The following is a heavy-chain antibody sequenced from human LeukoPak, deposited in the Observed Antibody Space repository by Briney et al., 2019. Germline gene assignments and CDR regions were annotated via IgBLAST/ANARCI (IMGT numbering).Heavy chain of an antibody. CDR1: GFSFSTYW. Sequence: GGSLRLSCAASGFSFSTYWMSWVRQAPGKGLEWVADIKQDGSEKYYVDSVKGRFTISRDNAKNSLYLQMNSLRADDTAVYYCARDLTYHYDPTSDYWGQGTLVTVSS. CDR3: ARDLTYHYDPTSDY. CDR2: IKQDGSEK. V-gene: IGHV3-7*01. J-gene: IGHJ4*02. D-gene: IGHD3-22*01.